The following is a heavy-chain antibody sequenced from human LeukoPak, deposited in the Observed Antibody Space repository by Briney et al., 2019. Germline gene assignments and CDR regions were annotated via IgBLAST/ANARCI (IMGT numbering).Heavy chain of an antibody. V-gene: IGHV1-69*05. Sequence: ASVKVSCKASGGTFSSYAISWVRQAPGQGLEWMGGIIPIFGTANYAQKFQGRVTITTDESTSTAYMELSSLRSEDTAVYYCARGPTGYCSSTSCYNYFDYWGQGTLVTVSS. CDR2: IIPIFGTA. CDR3: ARGPTGYCSSTSCYNYFDY. J-gene: IGHJ4*02. CDR1: GGTFSSYA. D-gene: IGHD2-2*03.